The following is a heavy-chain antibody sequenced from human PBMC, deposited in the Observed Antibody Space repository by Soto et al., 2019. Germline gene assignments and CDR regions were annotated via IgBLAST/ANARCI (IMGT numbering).Heavy chain of an antibody. Sequence: SVKVSCKASGFTFTSSAAQWVRQARGQRLEWIGWIVVGSGNTNYAQKFQERVTITRDMSTSTAYMELSSLRSEDTAVYYCAAVEDFWSGYYSDYWGQGTLVTVSS. CDR1: GFTFTSSA. J-gene: IGHJ4*02. CDR2: IVVGSGNT. CDR3: AAVEDFWSGYYSDY. D-gene: IGHD3-3*01. V-gene: IGHV1-58*01.